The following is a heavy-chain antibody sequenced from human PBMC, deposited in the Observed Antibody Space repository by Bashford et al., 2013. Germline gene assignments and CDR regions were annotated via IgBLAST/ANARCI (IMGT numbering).Heavy chain of an antibody. V-gene: IGHV1-69*13. D-gene: IGHD3-10*01. Sequence: SVKVSCKASGGTFSTDAISWVRQAPGQGLEWMGGIIPFFGTPNYAQKFQGRVTITADESTSTAYMHLSSLRSGDTAVYYCARDKTQNVGSKYGYNYNGMDVWGQGTTVTVSS. CDR3: ARDKTQNVGSKYGYNYNGMDV. CDR1: GGTFSTDA. J-gene: IGHJ6*02. CDR2: IIPFFGTP.